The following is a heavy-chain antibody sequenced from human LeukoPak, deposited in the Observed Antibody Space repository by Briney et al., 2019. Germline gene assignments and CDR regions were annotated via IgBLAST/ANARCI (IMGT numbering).Heavy chain of an antibody. Sequence: SENLSLTCTVSGGSISSSSYYWAWIRQHPGKGLEWIGYTSYRDYPDSNPSLKSRVTISLDTSKNQFSLKLRSVTAADTAVYYCAREPTQPLRFGEFHPFDNWGQGTLVTVSS. D-gene: IGHD3-10*01. V-gene: IGHV4-31*03. CDR3: AREPTQPLRFGEFHPFDN. CDR1: GGSISSSSYY. J-gene: IGHJ4*02. CDR2: TSYRDYP.